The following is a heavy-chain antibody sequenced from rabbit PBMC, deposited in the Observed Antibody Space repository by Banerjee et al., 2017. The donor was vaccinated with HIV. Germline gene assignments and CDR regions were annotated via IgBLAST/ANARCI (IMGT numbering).Heavy chain of an antibody. J-gene: IGHJ4*01. CDR1: GFSFSSGYD. Sequence: QEQLVESGGGLVQPGASLTLTCKASGFSFSSGYDMCWVRQAPGKGLEWIACIDTGSSGRTYYASWAKGRFTISKTSSTTVTLQMTSLTAADTATYFCARDGASGYNFNLWGPGTLVTVS. CDR3: ARDGASGYNFNL. CDR2: IDTGSSGRT. V-gene: IGHV1S45*01. D-gene: IGHD1-1*01.